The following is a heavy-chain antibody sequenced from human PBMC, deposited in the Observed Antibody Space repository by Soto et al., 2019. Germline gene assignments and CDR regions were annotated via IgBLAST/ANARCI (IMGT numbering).Heavy chain of an antibody. V-gene: IGHV3-30-3*01. D-gene: IGHD4-17*01. CDR1: GFTFSNYA. Sequence: PGGSLRLSCAASGFTFSNYAMHWVRQAPGKGLEWVAVISDDGTNKYYADSVKGRFTISRDNSKNTLYLQMNSLRAEDTAVYYCARDLTDYGGKSKGIDYWGQGTLVTVSS. CDR3: ARDLTDYGGKSKGIDY. CDR2: ISDDGTNK. J-gene: IGHJ4*02.